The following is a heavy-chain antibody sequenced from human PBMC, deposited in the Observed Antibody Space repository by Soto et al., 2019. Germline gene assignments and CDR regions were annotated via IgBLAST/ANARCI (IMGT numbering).Heavy chain of an antibody. Sequence: QVQLVQSRAEVKKPGASVKVSCKASGYTFTSYHITWVRQAPGQGLEWMGWISAYNGNTNCARKLQGRGTMTTDTSTSTADMELRRLRSDDTAVYYCARDSPPPREWGQGTLVTVSS. CDR2: ISAYNGNT. V-gene: IGHV1-18*01. CDR1: GYTFTSYH. CDR3: ARDSPPPRE. D-gene: IGHD6-6*01. J-gene: IGHJ4*02.